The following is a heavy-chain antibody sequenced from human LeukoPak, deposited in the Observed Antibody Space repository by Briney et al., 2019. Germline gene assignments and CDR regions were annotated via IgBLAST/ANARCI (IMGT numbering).Heavy chain of an antibody. V-gene: IGHV3-7*01. D-gene: IGHD2-15*01. CDR1: GFIFSNYW. Sequence: TWGSLRFSSVASGFIFSNYWRSWVRQAPGKGLEWVDKIKQDASEKYYVDSVKVRFTISRDNAKNSLYLQMNSLRDEDTAVYYCVTGLLPGYWGQGTLVNVSS. CDR3: VTGLLPGY. J-gene: IGHJ4*02. CDR2: IKQDASEK.